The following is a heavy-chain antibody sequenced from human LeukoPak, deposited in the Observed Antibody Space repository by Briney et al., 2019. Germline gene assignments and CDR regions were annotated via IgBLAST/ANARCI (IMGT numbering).Heavy chain of an antibody. CDR1: GYIFTDFY. CDR3: AKQESGYSH. Sequence: GASVKVSCKTSGYIFTDFYLHWVRQAPGQGLEWMGWIHPNSGGTIYAQKFQGRVTMTSDTSISTAYMELTRLTSDDTAIYYCAKQESGYSHWGQGTLVAVSS. V-gene: IGHV1-2*02. J-gene: IGHJ4*02. CDR2: IHPNSGGT. D-gene: IGHD3-3*01.